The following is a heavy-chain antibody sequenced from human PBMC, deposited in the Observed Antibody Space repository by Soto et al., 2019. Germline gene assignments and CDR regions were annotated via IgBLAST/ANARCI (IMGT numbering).Heavy chain of an antibody. J-gene: IGHJ3*02. D-gene: IGHD3-22*01. V-gene: IGHV3-7*01. CDR1: GFTLNIYW. CDR3: VMYYDGRGSNDGFHI. Sequence: PGGSLRLSCAASGFTLNIYWMTWVRQAPGEGLEWVANIKPDGNEKYYVDSVKGRFTISIDNAKNSMDMQVNSQRVEDTAFYYCVMYYDGRGSNDGFHIWGQGTMVTVSS. CDR2: IKPDGNEK.